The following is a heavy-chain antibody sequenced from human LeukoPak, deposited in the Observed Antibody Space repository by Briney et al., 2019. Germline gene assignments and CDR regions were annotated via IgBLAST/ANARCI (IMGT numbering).Heavy chain of an antibody. D-gene: IGHD6-13*01. Sequence: GGSLRLSCAASGFTFSSYWMTWVRQAPGKGLEWVANIKQDGSEKYYVDSVKGRFTISRDNAKSSLFLQMNSLRAEDTAVYYCATYRTRLTAADYFDYWGQGALVTVSS. CDR3: ATYRTRLTAADYFDY. CDR2: IKQDGSEK. CDR1: GFTFSSYW. V-gene: IGHV3-7*01. J-gene: IGHJ4*02.